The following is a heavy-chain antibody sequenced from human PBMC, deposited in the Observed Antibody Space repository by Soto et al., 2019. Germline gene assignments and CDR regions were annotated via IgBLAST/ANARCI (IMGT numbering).Heavy chain of an antibody. CDR3: ARGPISYYYDSSGYYRTFGYFDY. J-gene: IGHJ4*02. D-gene: IGHD3-22*01. Sequence: SETLSLTCAVYGGSFSGYYWSWIRQPPGKGLEWIGEINHSGSTNYNPSLKSRVTISVDTSKNQFSLKLSSVTAADTAVYYCARGPISYYYDSSGYYRTFGYFDYWGQGTLVTVS. CDR1: GGSFSGYY. V-gene: IGHV4-34*01. CDR2: INHSGST.